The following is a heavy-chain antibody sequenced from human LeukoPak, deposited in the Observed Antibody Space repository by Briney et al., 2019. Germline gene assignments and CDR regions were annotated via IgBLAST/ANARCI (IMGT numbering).Heavy chain of an antibody. CDR3: ARAEEPYNWFDP. D-gene: IGHD1-14*01. V-gene: IGHV4-31*03. CDR2: IYYSGST. CDR1: GGSISSGGYY. J-gene: IGHJ5*02. Sequence: SRTLSLTCTVSGGSISSGGYYWSWIRQHPGKGLEWIGYIYYSGSTYYNPSLKSRVTISVDTSKNQFSLKLSSVTAADTAVYYCARAEEPYNWFDPWGQGTLVTVSS.